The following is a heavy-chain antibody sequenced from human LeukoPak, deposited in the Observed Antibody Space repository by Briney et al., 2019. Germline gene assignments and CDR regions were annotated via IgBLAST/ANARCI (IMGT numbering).Heavy chain of an antibody. CDR3: ARGPTVGATSPYYYYYMDV. D-gene: IGHD1-26*01. Sequence: GGSLRLSCAASGFTFSTYSMTWVRQAPGKGLEWVSSISGTSSYLYYAVSVTGRFTISRDNAKNSLYLEMNSLRAEDTAVYYCARGPTVGATSPYYYYYMDVWGKGTTVTVSS. J-gene: IGHJ6*03. CDR2: ISGTSSYL. V-gene: IGHV3-21*01. CDR1: GFTFSTYS.